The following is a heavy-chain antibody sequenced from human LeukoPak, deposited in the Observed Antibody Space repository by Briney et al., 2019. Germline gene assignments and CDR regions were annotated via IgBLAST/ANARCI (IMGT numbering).Heavy chain of an antibody. CDR2: IIPILGIA. D-gene: IGHD3-22*01. CDR3: ARGRYYDSSGYQY. V-gene: IGHV1-69*04. J-gene: IGHJ4*02. Sequence: ASVKVSCKASGGTFSSYAISWVRQAPGQGLEWMGRIIPILGIANYAQKFQGRVTITADKSTSTAYMELSSLRSEDTAVYYCARGRYYDSSGYQYWGQGTLVTVSS. CDR1: GGTFSSYA.